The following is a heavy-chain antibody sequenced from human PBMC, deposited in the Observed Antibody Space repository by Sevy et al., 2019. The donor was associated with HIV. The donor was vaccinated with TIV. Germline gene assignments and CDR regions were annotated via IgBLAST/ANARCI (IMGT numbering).Heavy chain of an antibody. D-gene: IGHD1-26*01. J-gene: IGHJ4*02. CDR3: AGENAWGRGYS. V-gene: IGHV4-59*08. CDR1: GGSITSLY. Sequence: SETLSLTCTVSGGSITSLYWNWIRQPPGKGLEWIANIYYNGHINYNPCLKSRVTLPLDTSKNQCSLRLSSVTAADTAMYYCAGENAWGRGYSWGQGTLVTVSS. CDR2: IYYNGHI.